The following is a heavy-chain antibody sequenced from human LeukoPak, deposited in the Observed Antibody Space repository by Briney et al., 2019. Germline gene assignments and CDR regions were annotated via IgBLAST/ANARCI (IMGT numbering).Heavy chain of an antibody. J-gene: IGHJ4*02. CDR1: GFTFSSYA. Sequence: PGGSLRLSCAASGFTFSSYAMSWVRQAPGKGLEWVLAISGSGGSTYYADSVKGRFTIFRDNSKNTLYLQMNSLRAEDTAVYYCAKALNYYDSSGSDYWGQGTLVTVSS. CDR2: ISGSGGST. D-gene: IGHD3-22*01. CDR3: AKALNYYDSSGSDY. V-gene: IGHV3-23*01.